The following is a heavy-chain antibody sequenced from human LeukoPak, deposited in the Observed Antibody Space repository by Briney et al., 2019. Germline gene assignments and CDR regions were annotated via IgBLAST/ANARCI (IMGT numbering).Heavy chain of an antibody. CDR2: ISGSGGST. J-gene: IGHJ4*02. CDR3: AKAGALRLGELSYLDY. Sequence: GGSLRLSCAASGFTYSSYAMSWVRQAPGKGLEWVSAISGSGGSTYYADSVKGRFTISRDNSKNTLYLQMNSLRAEDTAVYYCAKAGALRLGELSYLDYWGQGTLVTVSS. CDR1: GFTYSSYA. V-gene: IGHV3-23*01. D-gene: IGHD3-16*02.